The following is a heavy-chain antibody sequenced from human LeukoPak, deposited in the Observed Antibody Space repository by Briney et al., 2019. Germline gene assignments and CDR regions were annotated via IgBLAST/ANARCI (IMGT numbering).Heavy chain of an antibody. CDR1: GYTFTAYG. CDR3: ARDTCSSSSCYTPGYNYHYGMDD. D-gene: IGHD2-2*02. V-gene: IGHV1-18*01. Sequence: ASVKVSCKASGYTFTAYGISWVRQAPGQGLEWMGWISGYNGNTKYAQKFQGRVTMTTDTSTSTAYMELRSLRSDDTAVYYCARDTCSSSSCYTPGYNYHYGMDDWGQGTTVTVSS. J-gene: IGHJ6*02. CDR2: ISGYNGNT.